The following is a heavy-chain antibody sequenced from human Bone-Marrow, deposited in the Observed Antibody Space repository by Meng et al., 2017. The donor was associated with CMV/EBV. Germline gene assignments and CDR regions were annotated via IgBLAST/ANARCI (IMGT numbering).Heavy chain of an antibody. CDR2: IIPIFGTA. V-gene: IGHV1-69*05. Sequence: SVKVSCKASGGTFSSHAISWVRQAPGQGLEWMGGIIPIFGTANYAQKFQGRVTITTDESTSTAYMELSSLRSEDTAVYYCARDGDYDSHFGMDVWGRGTTVTVSS. CDR1: GGTFSSHA. D-gene: IGHD3-3*01. CDR3: ARDGDYDSHFGMDV. J-gene: IGHJ6*01.